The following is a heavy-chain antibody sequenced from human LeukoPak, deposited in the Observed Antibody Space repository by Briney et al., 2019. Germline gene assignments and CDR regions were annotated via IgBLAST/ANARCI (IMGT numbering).Heavy chain of an antibody. CDR1: GFTFSRYA. D-gene: IGHD3-3*01. V-gene: IGHV3-30-3*01. CDR3: ARDGGYDFWSGYYQDY. CDR2: ISYDANIGSNK. Sequence: GGSLRLSCATSGFTFSRYAMHWVRQAPGKGLGWVALISYDANIGSNKYYADSVKGRFTISRDNSKNTLYLQMNSLRAEDTAVYYCARDGGYDFWSGYYQDYWGQGTLVTVSS. J-gene: IGHJ4*02.